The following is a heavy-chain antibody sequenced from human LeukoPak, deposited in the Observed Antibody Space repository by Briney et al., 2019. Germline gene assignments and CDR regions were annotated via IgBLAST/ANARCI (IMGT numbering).Heavy chain of an antibody. D-gene: IGHD3-22*01. V-gene: IGHV3-9*01. J-gene: IGHJ4*01. CDR2: ISWNSGSI. CDR1: RLTDSSDG. CDR3: GKPGGGYYNSSGYFDY. Sequence: SVRLSCKTYRLTDSSDGIGCGCRWPGKGLKKVSGISWNSGSIGYADSVKGRFTISRDNAKNSLYLQMNSLRAEDTSLYYCGKPGGGYYNSSGYFDYWGHGTLVTVSS.